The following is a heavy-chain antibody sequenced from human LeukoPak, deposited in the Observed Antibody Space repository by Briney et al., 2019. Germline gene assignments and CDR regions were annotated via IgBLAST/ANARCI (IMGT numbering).Heavy chain of an antibody. CDR3: ARDHSVTSRYYYYGMDV. V-gene: IGHV4-31*03. CDR2: IYYSGST. CDR1: GGSISSGGYY. D-gene: IGHD4-11*01. J-gene: IGHJ6*02. Sequence: PSQTLSLTCTVSGGSISSGGYYWSWIRQHPGKGLAWIGYIYYSGSTYYNPSLKSRVTISVDTSKNQFSLKLSSVTAADTAVYYCARDHSVTSRYYYYGMDVWGQGTTVTVSS.